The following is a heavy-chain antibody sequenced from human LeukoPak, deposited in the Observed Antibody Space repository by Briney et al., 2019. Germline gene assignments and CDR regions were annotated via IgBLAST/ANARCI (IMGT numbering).Heavy chain of an antibody. D-gene: IGHD3-3*01. Sequence: GASVKVSCKASGYTFTSYAMHWVRQAPGQGLEWMGWISAYNGNTNYAQKLQGRVTMTTDTSTSTAYMELRSLRSDDTAVYYCARGYYDFWSGYYAIDYWGQGTLVTVSS. CDR3: ARGYYDFWSGYYAIDY. J-gene: IGHJ4*02. CDR2: ISAYNGNT. V-gene: IGHV1-18*01. CDR1: GYTFTSYA.